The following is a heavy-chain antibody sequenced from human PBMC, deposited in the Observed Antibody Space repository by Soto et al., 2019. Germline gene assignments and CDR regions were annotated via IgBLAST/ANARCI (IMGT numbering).Heavy chain of an antibody. V-gene: IGHV3-23*01. CDR2: IGGRGNSA. CDR1: GFIFTNYA. Sequence: PGGSLRLSCAASGFIFTNYAMDWVRQAPGKGLEWASVIGGRGNSAYYADSVQGRFTISRDNSKNTLSLQMSSLTADDTAIYYCVREGRGSFDFWGRGTMVTVSS. J-gene: IGHJ3*01. D-gene: IGHD5-12*01. CDR3: VREGRGSFDF.